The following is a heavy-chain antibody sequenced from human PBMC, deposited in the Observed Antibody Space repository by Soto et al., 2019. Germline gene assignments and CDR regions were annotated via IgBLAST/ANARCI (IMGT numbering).Heavy chain of an antibody. CDR2: ISAYNGNT. Sequence: ASVKVSCKASGYTFTSYGISWVRQAPGQGLEWMGWISAYNGNTNYAQKLQGRVTMTTDTSTSTAYMELRSLRSDDTAVYYCARDTSGGVYYYYMDVWGKGTTVTVSS. V-gene: IGHV1-18*01. J-gene: IGHJ6*03. D-gene: IGHD3-16*01. CDR1: GYTFTSYG. CDR3: ARDTSGGVYYYYMDV.